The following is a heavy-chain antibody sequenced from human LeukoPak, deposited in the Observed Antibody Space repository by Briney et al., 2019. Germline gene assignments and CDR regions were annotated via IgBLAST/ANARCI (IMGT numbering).Heavy chain of an antibody. CDR3: ARVGFTIVRGAHDY. CDR1: GFTFSKYA. D-gene: IGHD3-10*01. J-gene: IGHJ4*02. V-gene: IGHV3-30-3*01. Sequence: GGSLRLSCAASGFTFSKYAFHWVRQAPGKGLEWVAIIAYDGSHKYYADSVKGRFSISRDNSNNTVLLQMNSLRPADTAVYYCARVGFTIVRGAHDYWGQGTLITVSS. CDR2: IAYDGSHK.